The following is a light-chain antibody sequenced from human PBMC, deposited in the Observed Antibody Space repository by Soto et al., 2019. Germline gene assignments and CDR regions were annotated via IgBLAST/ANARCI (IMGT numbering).Light chain of an antibody. CDR2: DVS. CDR1: SSDVGAYNY. Sequence: QSALTQPASVSGSPGQSITISCTGTSSDVGAYNYVSWYQQHPVKAPKLMIYDVSSRPSGISNRFSGSKSGNTASLTISGVQAEDEDDYYCSSYASSSTVIFGGGTKVTVL. J-gene: IGLJ2*01. V-gene: IGLV2-14*01. CDR3: SSYASSSTVI.